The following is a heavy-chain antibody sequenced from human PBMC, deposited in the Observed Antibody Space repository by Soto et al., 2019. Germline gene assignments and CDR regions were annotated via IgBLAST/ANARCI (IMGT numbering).Heavy chain of an antibody. D-gene: IGHD3-22*01. CDR3: ARDRGYRRYFDSSGFWADS. CDR1: GFTFSNYG. Sequence: GGSLRLSCAASGFTFSNYGMDWVRHAPGKGLEWVAAVVYDGSKKYYADSVKGRFTVSRDNYKNTLFLEMNALRAEDTAVYYCARDRGYRRYFDSSGFWADSWGQGTLVTVSS. J-gene: IGHJ4*02. CDR2: VVYDGSKK. V-gene: IGHV3-33*08.